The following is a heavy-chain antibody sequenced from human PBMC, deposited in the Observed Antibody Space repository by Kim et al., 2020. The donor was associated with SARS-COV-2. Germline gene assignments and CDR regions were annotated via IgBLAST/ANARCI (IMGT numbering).Heavy chain of an antibody. D-gene: IGHD6-6*01. V-gene: IGHV3-23*01. Sequence: GRFTISRDNSKNTLYLQMNSLRAEDTAVYYCAKFTNVAARPYYYYGMDVWGQGTTVTVSS. CDR3: AKFTNVAARPYYYYGMDV. J-gene: IGHJ6*02.